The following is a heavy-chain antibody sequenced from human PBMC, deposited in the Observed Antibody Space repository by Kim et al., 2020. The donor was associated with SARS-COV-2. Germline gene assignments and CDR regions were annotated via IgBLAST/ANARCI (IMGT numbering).Heavy chain of an antibody. CDR2: INHSGST. J-gene: IGHJ4*02. Sequence: SETLSLTCAVYGGSFSGYYWSWIRQPPGKGLEWIGEINHSGSTNYNPSLKSRVTISVDTSKNQFSLKLSSVTAADTAVYYCARGRGLRYFDWLFRFDYWGQGTLVTVSS. D-gene: IGHD3-9*01. CDR1: GGSFSGYY. V-gene: IGHV4-34*01. CDR3: ARGRGLRYFDWLFRFDY.